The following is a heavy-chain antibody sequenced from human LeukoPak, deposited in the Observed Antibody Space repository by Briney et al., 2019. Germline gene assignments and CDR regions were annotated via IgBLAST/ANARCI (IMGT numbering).Heavy chain of an antibody. CDR3: ARGGRYCSGGRCYET. J-gene: IGHJ4*02. V-gene: IGHV4-59*01. CDR2: LYYSGST. Sequence: KTSETLSLTCTVSGASISSYYWSWIRQPPGKGLEWIGYLYYSGSTNYNPSPKSRVTISVDTSKNQFSLELSSVTAADTAVYTCARGGRYCSGGRCYETWGQGTLVTVSS. D-gene: IGHD2-15*01. CDR1: GASISSYY.